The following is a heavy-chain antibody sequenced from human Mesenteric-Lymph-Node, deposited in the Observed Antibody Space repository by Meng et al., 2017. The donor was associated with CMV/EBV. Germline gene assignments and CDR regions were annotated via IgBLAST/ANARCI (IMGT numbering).Heavy chain of an antibody. CDR2: VNPNSGNT. CDR3: ARGLLNGYCTTTSCHLLGY. Sequence: FTTSDINWVRQDTGQGLEWMGRVNPNSGNTAYAQKFQGRVTMTRNTSVSTAYMELGSLRSEDTAIYYCARGLLNGYCTTTSCHLLGYWGQGTLVTVSS. V-gene: IGHV1-8*02. D-gene: IGHD2-2*03. J-gene: IGHJ4*02. CDR1: FTTSD.